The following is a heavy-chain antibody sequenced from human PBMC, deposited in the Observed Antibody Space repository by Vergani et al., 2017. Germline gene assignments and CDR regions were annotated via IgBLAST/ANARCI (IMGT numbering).Heavy chain of an antibody. CDR1: GGSISSYY. J-gene: IGHJ4*02. CDR2: IYYSGST. CDR3: ARTVAVAGAFAY. Sequence: QVQLQESGPGLVKPSETLSLTCTVSGGSISSYYWSWIRQPPGKGLEWIGYIYYSGSTNYNPSLKSRVTISVDTSKNQFSLKLSSVTAADTAVYYCARTVAVAGAFAYWGQGTLVTVSS. V-gene: IGHV4-59*01. D-gene: IGHD6-19*01.